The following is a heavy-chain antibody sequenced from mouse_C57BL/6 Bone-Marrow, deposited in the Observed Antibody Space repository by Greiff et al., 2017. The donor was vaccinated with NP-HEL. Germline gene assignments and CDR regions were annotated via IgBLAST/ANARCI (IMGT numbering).Heavy chain of an antibody. CDR1: GYTFTSYW. CDR2: IDPSDSYT. Sequence: QVQLQQPGAELVKPGASVKLSCKASGYTFTSYWMQWVKQRPGQGLEWIGEIDPSDSYTNYNQKFKGKATLTVDTSSSTAYMQLSSLTSEDSAVYYCARRFTTGGVDYWGQGTTLTVSS. V-gene: IGHV1-50*01. D-gene: IGHD1-1*01. J-gene: IGHJ2*01. CDR3: ARRFTTGGVDY.